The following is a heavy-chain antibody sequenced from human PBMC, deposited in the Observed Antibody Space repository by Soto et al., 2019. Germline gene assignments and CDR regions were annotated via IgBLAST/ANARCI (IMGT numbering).Heavy chain of an antibody. D-gene: IGHD3-10*01. J-gene: IGHJ6*02. V-gene: IGHV3-9*01. CDR1: GFNFNDYG. Sequence: PGGALRLSVAASGFNFNDYGMRWVLQSPGKGLECVSSISWNIFSIGYADSVKGRFTISRDNAKNSLYLQMNSLRAEDTALYYCAKDMENGYNPYYYSGMDVWGQGTTVPVSS. CDR2: ISWNIFSI. CDR3: AKDMENGYNPYYYSGMDV.